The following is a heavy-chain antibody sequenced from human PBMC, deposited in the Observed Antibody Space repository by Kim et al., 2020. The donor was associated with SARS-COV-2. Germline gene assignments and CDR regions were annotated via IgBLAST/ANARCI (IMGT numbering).Heavy chain of an antibody. CDR1: GYTFTSYG. CDR3: ARDKPDTPYSSTSGAEVRGMDV. D-gene: IGHD6-13*01. J-gene: IGHJ6*02. V-gene: IGHV1-18*04. CDR2: ISAYNGNT. Sequence: ASVKVSCKASGYTFTSYGISWVRQAPGQGLEWMGWISAYNGNTNYAQKLQGRVTMTTDTSTSTAYMELRSLRSDDTAVYYCARDKPDTPYSSTSGAEVRGMDVWGQGTTVTVSS.